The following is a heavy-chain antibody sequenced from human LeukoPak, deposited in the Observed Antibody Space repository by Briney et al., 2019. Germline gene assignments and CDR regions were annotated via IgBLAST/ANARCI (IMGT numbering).Heavy chain of an antibody. CDR2: IKQDGSER. V-gene: IGHV3-7*01. Sequence: AGGSLRLSCAASGFTFSSYWMTWVRQAPGKGLEWVANIKQDGSERYYVDSVKGRFTISRDNAKNSLYLQMNSLTAEDTAVYYCARDPWGFFSIWGQGTLVTVSS. CDR3: ARDPWGFFSI. J-gene: IGHJ4*02. D-gene: IGHD1-26*01. CDR1: GFTFSSYW.